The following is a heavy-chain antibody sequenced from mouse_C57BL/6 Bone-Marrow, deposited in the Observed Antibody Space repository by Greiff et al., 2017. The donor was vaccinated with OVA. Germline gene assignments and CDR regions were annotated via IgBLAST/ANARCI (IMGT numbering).Heavy chain of an antibody. V-gene: IGHV1-80*01. CDR2: IYPGDGDT. CDR1: GYAFSSYW. J-gene: IGHJ4*01. D-gene: IGHD2-2*01. CDR3: AIPRYGYILYAMDY. Sequence: VQGVESGAELVKPGASVKISCKASGYAFSSYWMNWVKQRPGKGLEWIGQIYPGDGDTNYNGKFKGKATLTADKSSSTAYMQLSSLTSEDSAVYFCAIPRYGYILYAMDYWGQGTSVTVSS.